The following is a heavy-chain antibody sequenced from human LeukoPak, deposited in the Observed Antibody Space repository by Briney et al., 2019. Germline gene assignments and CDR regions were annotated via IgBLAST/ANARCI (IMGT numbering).Heavy chain of an antibody. V-gene: IGHV3-23*01. Sequence: GGSLGLSCVASGFTFSSSAMSWVRQAPGEGLEWVSAIGGSGGSTYYADSVKGRVTISRDNSKNTLYLQMNSLRDEDTALYYCAKRALGSFYYFDYWGQGALVTVSS. J-gene: IGHJ4*02. CDR1: GFTFSSSA. CDR2: IGGSGGST. CDR3: AKRALGSFYYFDY.